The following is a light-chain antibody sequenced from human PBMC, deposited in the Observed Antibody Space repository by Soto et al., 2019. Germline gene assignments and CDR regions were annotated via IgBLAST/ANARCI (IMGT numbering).Light chain of an antibody. CDR2: EVK. Sequence: QSALTQPASVSGSPGQSITISCSGGSSDVGNYNRVSWYRQHPGKAPQLIVYEVKNRPSGVSNRFSGSKSGNTASLTISGLQAEEEADYFCSSLTPGDPWVIGGGTKLTAL. CDR1: SSDVGNYNR. CDR3: SSLTPGDPWV. V-gene: IGLV2-14*02. J-gene: IGLJ3*02.